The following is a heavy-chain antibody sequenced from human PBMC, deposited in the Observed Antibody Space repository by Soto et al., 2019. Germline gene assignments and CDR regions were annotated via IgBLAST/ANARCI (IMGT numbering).Heavy chain of an antibody. D-gene: IGHD4-17*01. V-gene: IGHV4-59*08. J-gene: IGHJ4*02. CDR3: ARQDDYGDYNHFGY. Sequence: SGTLSPTCTVSGGSLSSYYWGWIRQPPGKGLEWIGYIYYSGSTKYNPPLKSRVTISVDTSKNQFSLKLSSVTAADTAVYYCARQDDYGDYNHFGYWGQGTLVTVSA. CDR2: IYYSGST. CDR1: GGSLSSYY.